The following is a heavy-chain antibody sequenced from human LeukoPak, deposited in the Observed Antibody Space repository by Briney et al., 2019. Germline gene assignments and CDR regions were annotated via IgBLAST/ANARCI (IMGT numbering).Heavy chain of an antibody. CDR3: AKDFCSGGSCYSFDY. CDR2: VSGDGDST. CDR1: GFTFDDYA. Sequence: GXXLRLSCAASGFTFDDYAMHWVRQAPGKGLEWVSLVSGDGDSTYYADSVRGRFTISRDNSKNSLYLQMNSLRNEDTALYYCAKDFCSGGSCYSFDYWGQGTLVTVSS. V-gene: IGHV3-43*02. J-gene: IGHJ4*02. D-gene: IGHD2-15*01.